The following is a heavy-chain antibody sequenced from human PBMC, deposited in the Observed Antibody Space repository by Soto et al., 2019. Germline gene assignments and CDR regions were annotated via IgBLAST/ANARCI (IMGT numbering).Heavy chain of an antibody. D-gene: IGHD4-4*01. CDR2: ISGSGGST. V-gene: IGHV3-23*01. CDR1: GFPFSSYA. J-gene: IGHJ6*02. CDR3: ARINTVTHYYYYYGMDV. Sequence: EVQLLESGGGLVQPGGSLRLSFAASGFPFSSYAMSWVRQAPGEGLEWVSAISGSGGSTYYADPVKGRFTISRDNSKNTLYLQMNSLRAEDTAVYYCARINTVTHYYYYYGMDVWGQGTTVTVSS.